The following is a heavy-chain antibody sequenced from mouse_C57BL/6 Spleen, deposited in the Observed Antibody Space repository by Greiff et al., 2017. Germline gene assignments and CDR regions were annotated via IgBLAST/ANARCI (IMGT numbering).Heavy chain of an antibody. CDR3: ARYSGSSYDY. D-gene: IGHD1-1*01. CDR1: GYSFTSYY. Sequence: VMLVESGPELVKPGASVKISCKASGYSFTSYYIHWVKQRPGQGLEWIGWIYPGSGNTKYNEKFKGKATLTADTSSSTAYMQLSSLTSEDSAVYYCARYSGSSYDYWGQGTTLTVSS. J-gene: IGHJ2*01. V-gene: IGHV1-66*01. CDR2: IYPGSGNT.